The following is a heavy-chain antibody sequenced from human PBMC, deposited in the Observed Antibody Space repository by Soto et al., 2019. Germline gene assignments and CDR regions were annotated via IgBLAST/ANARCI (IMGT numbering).Heavy chain of an antibody. CDR3: ARGPYSSSWSLAPWFDP. CDR2: ISHSGST. CDR1: GGSFRIYH. V-gene: IGHV4-34*01. J-gene: IGHJ5*02. Sequence: SETLSLTCAVYGGSFRIYHWSWVRQPPGKGLEWIGEISHSGSTNYNPSLKSRVTISVDTSKNQFSLKLSSVTAADTAVYYCARGPYSSSWSLAPWFDPWGQGTLVTVSS. D-gene: IGHD6-13*01.